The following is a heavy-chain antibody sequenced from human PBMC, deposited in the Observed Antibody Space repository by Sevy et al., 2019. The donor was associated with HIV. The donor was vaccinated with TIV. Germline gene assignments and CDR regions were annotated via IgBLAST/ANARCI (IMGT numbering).Heavy chain of an antibody. CDR3: TRGIYSYYYGMDV. Sequence: GGSLRLSCTTSGFTFGDYAMSWVRQAPGKGLEWVGFIRGKGYGGTTEYAASVKGRFTISRDDSKSIAYLQMNSLKTEDTAVYYCTRGIYSYYYGMDVWGQGTTVTVS. J-gene: IGHJ6*02. CDR2: IRGKGYGGTT. D-gene: IGHD2-21*01. V-gene: IGHV3-49*04. CDR1: GFTFGDYA.